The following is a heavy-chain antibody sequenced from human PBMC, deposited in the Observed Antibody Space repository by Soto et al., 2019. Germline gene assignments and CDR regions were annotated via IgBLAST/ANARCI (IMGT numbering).Heavy chain of an antibody. Sequence: EVQLLDSGGGWVQPGGSLRLSCVASGFVFSDYAMSWVRQAPGKGLEWVSAISAGGSDTYYADSVKGRFTVSRVNSKNTLYLQMNSLGAEDTAIYYCASVPIWCVSSSGYTEGFDSWGQGTLVSVSS. CDR3: ASVPIWCVSSSGYTEGFDS. V-gene: IGHV3-23*01. CDR1: GFVFSDYA. J-gene: IGHJ4*02. D-gene: IGHD2-2*01. CDR2: ISAGGSDT.